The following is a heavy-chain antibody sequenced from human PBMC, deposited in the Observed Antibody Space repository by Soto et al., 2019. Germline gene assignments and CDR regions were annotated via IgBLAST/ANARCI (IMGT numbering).Heavy chain of an antibody. CDR3: AKPYCSGGSCYPPGAMDV. D-gene: IGHD2-15*01. Sequence: PSETLSLTCAVSGYSISSGYYWGWIRQPPGKGLEWIGSIYHSGSTYYNPSLKSRVTISVDTSKNQFSLKLSSVTAADTAVYYCAKPYCSGGSCYPPGAMDVWGQGTTVTVSS. CDR2: IYHSGST. V-gene: IGHV4-38-2*01. CDR1: GYSISSGYY. J-gene: IGHJ6*02.